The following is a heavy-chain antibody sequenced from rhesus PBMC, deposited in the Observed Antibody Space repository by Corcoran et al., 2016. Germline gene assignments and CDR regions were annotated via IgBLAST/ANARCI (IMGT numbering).Heavy chain of an antibody. J-gene: IGHJ4*01. CDR3: AKKGGLYYFDY. D-gene: IGHD6-37*01. CDR1: GYSFISSW. Sequence: EVQLVQSGAEVKRPGESLRISCKTSGYSFISSWISWVRQMPGKGLEWVGSIYPGDSDTKYNPSFQGHVTISADKSISTTYLQWSSLKASDTATYYCAKKGGLYYFDYWGQGVLVTVSS. CDR2: IYPGDSDT. V-gene: IGHV5-43*02.